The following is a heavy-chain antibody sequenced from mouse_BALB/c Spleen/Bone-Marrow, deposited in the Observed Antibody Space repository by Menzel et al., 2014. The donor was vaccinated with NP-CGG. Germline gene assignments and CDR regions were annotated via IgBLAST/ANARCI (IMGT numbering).Heavy chain of an antibody. V-gene: IGHV5-6*02. Sequence: EVMLVESGGDLVKPGGSLKLSCAASGFTFSGYGMSWVRQTPDKRLEWVATISSGGSYTYYPDSVKGRFTISRDNAKNTLYLQMSSLKSEDTAMYYCARPYDFGAWFAYWGQGTLVTVSA. D-gene: IGHD2-4*01. CDR2: ISSGGSYT. CDR3: ARPYDFGAWFAY. CDR1: GFTFSGYG. J-gene: IGHJ3*01.